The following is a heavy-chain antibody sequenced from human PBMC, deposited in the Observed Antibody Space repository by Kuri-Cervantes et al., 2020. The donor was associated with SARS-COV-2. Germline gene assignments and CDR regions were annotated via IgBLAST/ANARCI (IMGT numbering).Heavy chain of an antibody. J-gene: IGHJ4*02. D-gene: IGHD3-3*01. CDR1: GFTFSSYA. V-gene: IGHV3-23*01. CDR3: ASNKFLTIWSGPLDY. CDR2: ISGSGGST. Sequence: GGSLRLSCAASGFTFSSYAMSWVRQAPGKGLEWVSAISGSGGSTYYADSVKGRFTISRDNSKNSLYLQMNSLRAEDTAVYYCASNKFLTIWSGPLDYWGQGTLVTVSS.